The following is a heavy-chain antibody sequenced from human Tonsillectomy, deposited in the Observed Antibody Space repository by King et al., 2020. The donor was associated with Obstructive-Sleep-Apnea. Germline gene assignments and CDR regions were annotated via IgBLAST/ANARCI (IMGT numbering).Heavy chain of an antibody. Sequence: QLQESGPGLVKPSETLSLTCTVSGGSISSSSYYWGWIRQPPGKGLEWIGSIYYGGSTYDNPSLKSRLTISVDTSKNQFSLKLSSVTAADTAVYYCARDWDKSGWSNGNRKNFDYWGQGTLVTVSS. D-gene: IGHD6-19*01. J-gene: IGHJ4*02. CDR3: ARDWDKSGWSNGNRKNFDY. CDR1: GGSISSSSYY. CDR2: IYYGGST. V-gene: IGHV4-39*07.